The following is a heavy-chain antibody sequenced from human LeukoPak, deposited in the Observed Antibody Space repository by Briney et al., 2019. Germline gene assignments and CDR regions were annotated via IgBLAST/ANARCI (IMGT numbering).Heavy chain of an antibody. D-gene: IGHD3-9*01. Sequence: GGSLRLSCAASGFTFSGYSMNWVRQAPGKGLEWFSYISSSSSTIHYADSVKGRFTISRDNVKNSLYLQMNSLRAEDTAVYYCAKDSYYDILTANDAFDIWGQGTMVTVSS. CDR1: GFTFSGYS. V-gene: IGHV3-48*01. CDR2: ISSSSSTI. J-gene: IGHJ3*02. CDR3: AKDSYYDILTANDAFDI.